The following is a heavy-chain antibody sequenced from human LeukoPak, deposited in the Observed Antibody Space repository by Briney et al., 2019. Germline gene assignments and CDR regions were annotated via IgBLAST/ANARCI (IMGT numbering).Heavy chain of an antibody. D-gene: IGHD3-10*01. J-gene: IGHJ4*02. V-gene: IGHV6-1*01. CDR1: GDSVSSNSAA. CDR2: TYYRSKWYN. Sequence: SQTLSLTCAISGDSVSSNSAAWNWIRRSPSRGLEWLGRTYYRSKWYNDYAVSVKSRITINPDTSKNQFSLQLNSVTPEDTAVYYCARAPYYYGSGSYPDYWGQGTLVTVSS. CDR3: ARAPYYYGSGSYPDY.